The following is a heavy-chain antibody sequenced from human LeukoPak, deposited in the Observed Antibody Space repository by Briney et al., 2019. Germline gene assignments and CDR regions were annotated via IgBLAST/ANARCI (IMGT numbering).Heavy chain of an antibody. Sequence: GGSLRLSCAASGFTVSSNYMSWVRQAPGKGLEWVSVIYSGGSTYYADSVKGRFTISRDNSKNTLYLQMNSLRAEDTAVYYCARAGDRWYHSPYYFDYWGQGTLVTVSS. J-gene: IGHJ4*02. CDR2: IYSGGST. CDR3: ARAGDRWYHSPYYFDY. V-gene: IGHV3-53*01. D-gene: IGHD2-15*01. CDR1: GFTVSSNY.